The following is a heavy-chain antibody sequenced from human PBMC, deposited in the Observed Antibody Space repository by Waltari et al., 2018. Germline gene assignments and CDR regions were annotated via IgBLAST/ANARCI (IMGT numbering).Heavy chain of an antibody. J-gene: IGHJ4*02. V-gene: IGHV1-8*03. D-gene: IGHD3-3*01. CDR1: GYTFASYD. Sequence: QVHLAQSGAEVRKPGASVKVSCKASGYTFASYDIHWVRQATGQGLEWMGWMNPKSGNSGYAQKFQGRVTLTRNTSITTAYMEVSSLRSEDTALYYCARGRGFLESLMYWGQGTLVTVSS. CDR2: MNPKSGNS. CDR3: ARGRGFLESLMY.